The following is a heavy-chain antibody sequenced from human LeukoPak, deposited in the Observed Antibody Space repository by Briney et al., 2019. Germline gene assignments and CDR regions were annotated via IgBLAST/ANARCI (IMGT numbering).Heavy chain of an antibody. J-gene: IGHJ4*02. V-gene: IGHV4-61*02. CDR1: GGSISNGGYY. CDR2: IYPSGST. Sequence: SETLSLTCTVSGGSISNGGYYWRWIRQPAGKGLEWIGRIYPSGSTDYNPSLKSRVTTSMDRAKNQFSLKLSSVTAADTAVYYCARARGSYYGFDYWGQGTLVTVSS. CDR3: ARARGSYYGFDY. D-gene: IGHD1-26*01.